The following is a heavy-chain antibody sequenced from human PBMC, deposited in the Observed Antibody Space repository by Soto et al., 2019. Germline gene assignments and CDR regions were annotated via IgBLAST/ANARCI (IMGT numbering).Heavy chain of an antibody. CDR3: ARGSSDFWSGYYFDY. J-gene: IGHJ4*02. D-gene: IGHD3-3*01. V-gene: IGHV4-30-2*01. CDR2: IYHSGST. CDR1: GGSISSGGYS. Sequence: TLSLTGAVSGGSISSGGYSWSWIRQPPGKGLEWIGYIYHSGSTYYNPSLKSRVTISVDRSKNQFSLKLSSVTAADTAVYYCARGSSDFWSGYYFDYWGQGTLVTVSS.